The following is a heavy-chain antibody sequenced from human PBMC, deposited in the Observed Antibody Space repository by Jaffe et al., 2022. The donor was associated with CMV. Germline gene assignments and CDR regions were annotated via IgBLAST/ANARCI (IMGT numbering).Heavy chain of an antibody. CDR1: GGSISSTTYY. V-gene: IGHV4-39*01. J-gene: IGHJ4*02. D-gene: IGHD2-2*01. CDR3: ARMPAATSYFDF. CDR2: VFYRGST. Sequence: QLQLQESGPGLVEPSETLSLTCTVSGGSISSTTYYWGWIRQPPGKGLEWIGTVFYRGSTYYNPPLKSRVTISVDTSKNQLSLRLASVTAADTATYYCARMPAATSYFDFWGQGTLVTVSS.